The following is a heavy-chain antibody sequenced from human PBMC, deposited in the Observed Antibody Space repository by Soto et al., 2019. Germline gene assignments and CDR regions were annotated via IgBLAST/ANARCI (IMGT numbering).Heavy chain of an antibody. Sequence: SETLSLTCTVSGGSISSSSYYWGWIRQPPGKGLEWIGTIYYSGSTYYNPSLKSRVTISVDTSKDQFSLKLSSVTATDTAVYYCARHGNTVTTGYYYAMDVWGQGTTVTVSS. CDR2: IYYSGST. J-gene: IGHJ6*02. CDR3: ARHGNTVTTGYYYAMDV. CDR1: GGSISSSSYY. D-gene: IGHD4-17*01. V-gene: IGHV4-39*01.